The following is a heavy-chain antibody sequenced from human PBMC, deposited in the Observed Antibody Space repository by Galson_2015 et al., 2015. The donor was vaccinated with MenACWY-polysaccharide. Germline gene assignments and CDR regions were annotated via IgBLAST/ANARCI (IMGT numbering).Heavy chain of an antibody. Sequence: SLRLSCAASGFTFSSYEMNWVRQAPGKGLEWVSYISSSGSTIYYADSVKGRFTISRDNAKNSLYLQMNSLRAEDTAVYYCARARDSDSSGLWFDPWGQGTLVTVSS. V-gene: IGHV3-48*03. D-gene: IGHD3-22*01. J-gene: IGHJ5*02. CDR2: ISSSGSTI. CDR1: GFTFSSYE. CDR3: ARARDSDSSGLWFDP.